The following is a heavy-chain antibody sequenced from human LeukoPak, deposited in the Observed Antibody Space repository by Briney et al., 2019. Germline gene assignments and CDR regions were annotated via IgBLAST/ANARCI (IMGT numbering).Heavy chain of an antibody. J-gene: IGHJ4*02. D-gene: IGHD3-16*01. CDR1: GYTFTGYY. V-gene: IGHV1-2*02. Sequence: ASVKVSCKASGYTFTGYYMHWVRQAPGQGPERMGWINPKSGDAKYGQAFQGRVTMTRDTSISTAYMELNRLRFDDTAMYYCARGEYSNGYPYRLDSWGQGTLVTVSS. CDR3: ARGEYSNGYPYRLDS. CDR2: INPKSGDA.